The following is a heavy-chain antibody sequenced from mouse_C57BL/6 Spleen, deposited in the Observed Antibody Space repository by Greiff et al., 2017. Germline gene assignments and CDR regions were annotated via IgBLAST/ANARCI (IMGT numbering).Heavy chain of an antibody. D-gene: IGHD4-1*01. Sequence: QVHLQQSGAELVRPGASVTLSCKASGYTFTDYEMHWVKQTPVHGLEWIGAIDPETGGTAYNQKFKGKAILTADKSSSTAYMELRSLTSEDSAVYYCTRSWDHWYFDVWGTGTTVTVSS. CDR1: GYTFTDYE. J-gene: IGHJ1*03. CDR3: TRSWDHWYFDV. V-gene: IGHV1-15*01. CDR2: IDPETGGT.